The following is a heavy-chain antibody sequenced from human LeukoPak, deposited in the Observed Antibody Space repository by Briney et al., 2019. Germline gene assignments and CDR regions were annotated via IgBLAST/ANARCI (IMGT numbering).Heavy chain of an antibody. Sequence: SETLSLTCTVSGYSISSGYYWGWIRQPPGKGLEWIGSIYHSGSTYYNPSLKSRVTISVDTSKNQFSLKLSSVTAADTAVYYCARRSGSGSYCDYWGQGTLVTVSS. CDR1: GYSISSGYY. V-gene: IGHV4-38-2*02. CDR3: ARRSGSGSYCDY. CDR2: IYHSGST. J-gene: IGHJ4*02. D-gene: IGHD3-10*01.